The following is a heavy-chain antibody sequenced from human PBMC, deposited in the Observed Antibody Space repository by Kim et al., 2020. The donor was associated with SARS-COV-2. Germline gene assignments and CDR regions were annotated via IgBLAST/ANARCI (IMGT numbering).Heavy chain of an antibody. D-gene: IGHD6-13*01. J-gene: IGHJ4*02. Sequence: ADSVKGRFTISRDNAKNSLYLQMNSLRAEDTAVYYCARDRAIAAAGKLDYWGQGTLVTVSS. CDR3: ARDRAIAAAGKLDY. V-gene: IGHV3-21*01.